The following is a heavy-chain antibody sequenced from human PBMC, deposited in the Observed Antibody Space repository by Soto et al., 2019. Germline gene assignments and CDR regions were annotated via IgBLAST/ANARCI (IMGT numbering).Heavy chain of an antibody. J-gene: IGHJ4*01. V-gene: IGHV4-59*08. CDR1: GGSISSYY. CDR2: IYYSGST. D-gene: IGHD3-10*01. Sequence: SETLSLTCTVSGGSISSYYWSWIRQPPGKGLEWIGYIYYSGSTKYNPSLKSRVTISVDTSKNQFSLKLSSVTAADTAVYYCARRLIRGVIDYWGHGTLVT. CDR3: ARRLIRGVIDY.